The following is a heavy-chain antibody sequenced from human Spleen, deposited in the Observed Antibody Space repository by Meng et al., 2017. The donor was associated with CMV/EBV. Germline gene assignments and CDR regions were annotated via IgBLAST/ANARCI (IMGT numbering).Heavy chain of an antibody. CDR2: IYYSGSA. V-gene: IGHV4-39*07. D-gene: IGHD3-22*01. Sequence: SETLSLTCTVSGGSISSSSYYWGWIHQPPGKGLEWIGSIYYSGSATYNPSLKSRVTISVDTSKNHFSLKLSSVTAADTAVYYCARWSGDSLDYWGQGTLVTVSS. CDR1: GGSISSSSYY. J-gene: IGHJ4*02. CDR3: ARWSGDSLDY.